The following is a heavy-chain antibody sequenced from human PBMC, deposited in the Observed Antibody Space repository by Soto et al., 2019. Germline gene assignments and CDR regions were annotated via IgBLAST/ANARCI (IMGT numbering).Heavy chain of an antibody. CDR2: IDPSDSYT. Sequence: EALTISCKRSGYIFTRYWITRVRQMPEKGLEWMGRIDPSDSYTNYSPSFKGHVTISADKSISTAYLQWSSLKASDTAMYYCARPRGRYSGYPPYFAYWVQGTLVTVSS. J-gene: IGHJ4*02. CDR3: ARPRGRYSGYPPYFAY. V-gene: IGHV5-10-1*01. D-gene: IGHD5-12*01. CDR1: GYIFTRYW.